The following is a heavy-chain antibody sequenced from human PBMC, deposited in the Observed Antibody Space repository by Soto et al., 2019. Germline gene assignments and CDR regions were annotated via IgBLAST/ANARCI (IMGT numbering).Heavy chain of an antibody. CDR1: GLTFNTYG. D-gene: IGHD2-2*02. CDR2: ISYDGSDK. V-gene: IGHV3-30*18. CDR3: AKSPNFYCSSPNCYKYYFDY. J-gene: IGHJ4*02. Sequence: QDHLVESGGGVVQPGTSLRLSCAASGLTFNTYGMHWVRQAPGKGREWVAVISYDGSDKFYADSVKGRFTISRDNSKNALYLQMSSLRPEDTAIYYCAKSPNFYCSSPNCYKYYFDYWGQGTLVTVSS.